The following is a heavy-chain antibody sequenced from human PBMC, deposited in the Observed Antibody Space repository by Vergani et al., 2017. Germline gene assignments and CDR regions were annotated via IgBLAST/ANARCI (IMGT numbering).Heavy chain of an antibody. CDR2: ISSTSKTI. J-gene: IGHJ1*01. D-gene: IGHD6-13*01. V-gene: IGHV3-48*01. CDR1: GFTFSSSN. CDR3: ARDLFSSSSWYLQGAFDI. Sequence: EVQLVESGGGLVQPGGSLRLSCAASGFTFSSSNMNWVRQAPGKGLEWVSSISSTSKTIYYADSVKGRFTISRDNAMNSLYLQMSSLRPDDTAVYYCARDLFSSSSWYLQGAFDIWGQGTLVTVSS.